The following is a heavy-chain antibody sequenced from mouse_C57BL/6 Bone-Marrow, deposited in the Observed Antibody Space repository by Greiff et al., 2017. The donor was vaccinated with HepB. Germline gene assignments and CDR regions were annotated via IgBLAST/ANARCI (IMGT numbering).Heavy chain of an antibody. V-gene: IGHV1-54*01. CDR3: ARKIYYYGSSFFYAMDY. CDR1: GYAFTNYL. Sequence: VQLQQSGAELVRPGTSVKVSCKASGYAFTNYLIEWVKQRPGQGLEWIGVINPGSGGTNYNEKFKGKATLTADKSSSTAYMQLSSLTSEDSAVYFCARKIYYYGSSFFYAMDYWGQGTSVTVSS. D-gene: IGHD1-1*01. CDR2: INPGSGGT. J-gene: IGHJ4*01.